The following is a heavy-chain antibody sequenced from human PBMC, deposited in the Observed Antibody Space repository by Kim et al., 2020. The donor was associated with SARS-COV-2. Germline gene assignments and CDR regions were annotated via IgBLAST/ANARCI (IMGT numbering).Heavy chain of an antibody. Sequence: GGSLRLSCAASGFTFDDYAMHWVRQAPGKGLEWVSGISWNSGSIGYADSVKGRFTISRDNAKNSLYLQMNSLRAEDTALYYCAKDYVSGSYYNAQIYYGMDAWGQGTTVTVSS. CDR3: AKDYVSGSYYNAQIYYGMDA. J-gene: IGHJ6*02. CDR1: GFTFDDYA. V-gene: IGHV3-9*01. D-gene: IGHD3-10*01. CDR2: ISWNSGSI.